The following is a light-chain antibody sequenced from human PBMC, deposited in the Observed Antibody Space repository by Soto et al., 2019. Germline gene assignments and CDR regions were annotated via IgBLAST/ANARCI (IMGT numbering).Light chain of an antibody. Sequence: IVLTRSPTLLSSFPSFRVTLSCRASQAVNTRLAWYQHKPGQAPRLLIYLTSNRAAGIPARFSGSGSGTDFTLTISDVEPEDFAVYYCHQRQSWPRTFGQGTKVDIK. J-gene: IGKJ1*01. CDR3: HQRQSWPRT. CDR1: QAVNTR. V-gene: IGKV3-11*01. CDR2: LTS.